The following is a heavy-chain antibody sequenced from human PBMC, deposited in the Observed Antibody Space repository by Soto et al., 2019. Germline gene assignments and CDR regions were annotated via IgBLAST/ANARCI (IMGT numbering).Heavy chain of an antibody. CDR1: CGSIISYY. CDR3: ARENGDGYNYVAFDI. CDR2: IYYSGST. Sequence: SETLSLTCTFSCGSIISYYWSWVRQPPGKGLEWIGYIYYSGSTNYNPSLKSRVTISVDTSKNQFSLKLSSVTAADTAVYYCARENGDGYNYVAFDIWGQGTMVTVSS. D-gene: IGHD5-12*01. V-gene: IGHV4-59*01. J-gene: IGHJ3*02.